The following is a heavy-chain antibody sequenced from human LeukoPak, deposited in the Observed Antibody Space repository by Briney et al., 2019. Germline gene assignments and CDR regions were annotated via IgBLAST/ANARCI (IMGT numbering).Heavy chain of an antibody. CDR3: ASAYYDILTGYFDY. CDR2: IYHSGST. D-gene: IGHD3-9*01. V-gene: IGHV4-38-2*01. CDR1: GYSISSGYY. Sequence: PSETLSLTCAVSGYSISSGYYWGWIRQLPGKGLEWIGSIYHSGSTYYNPSLKSRVTISVDTSKNQFSLKLGSVTAADTAVYYCASAYYDILTGYFDYCGQGTLVTVSS. J-gene: IGHJ4*02.